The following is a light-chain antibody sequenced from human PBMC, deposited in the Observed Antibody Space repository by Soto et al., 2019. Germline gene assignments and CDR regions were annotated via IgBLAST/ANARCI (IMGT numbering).Light chain of an antibody. CDR2: LGS. J-gene: IGKJ4*01. V-gene: IGKV2-28*01. Sequence: DIVITQSPLSLPFTPGEPASISCISSQILLHSNGYNYLDWYLQKPGQSPQLLIYLGSNRASGVPDRFSGSGSGTDFTLKISRVEAEDVGVYYCMQALQTPPTFGGGTKVDIK. CDR1: QILLHSNGYNY. CDR3: MQALQTPPT.